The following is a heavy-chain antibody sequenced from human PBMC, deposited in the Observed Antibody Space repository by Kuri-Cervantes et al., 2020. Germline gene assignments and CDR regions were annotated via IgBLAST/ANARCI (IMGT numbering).Heavy chain of an antibody. Sequence: GESLKISCAASGFTFSSYAMSRVRQAPGKGLEWVSAISGSGGRTYYADSVKGRFTISRDNSKNTLYLQMNSLRAEDTAVYNCASGRTLTIGDYWGQGTLVTVSS. CDR2: ISGSGGRT. CDR1: GFTFSSYA. V-gene: IGHV3-23*01. D-gene: IGHD3-9*01. J-gene: IGHJ4*02. CDR3: ASGRTLTIGDY.